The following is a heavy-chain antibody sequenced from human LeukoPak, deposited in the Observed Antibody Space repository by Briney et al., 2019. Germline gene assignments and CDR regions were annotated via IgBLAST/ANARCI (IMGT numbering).Heavy chain of an antibody. CDR3: ARVRYDSSGYPAFDI. J-gene: IGHJ3*02. CDR2: INPNSGGT. CDR1: GYTFTGYY. V-gene: IGHV1-2*04. D-gene: IGHD3-22*01. Sequence: ASVKVSCKASGYTFTGYYMHWVRQAPGQGLEWMGWINPNSGGTNYAQKFQGWVTMTRDTSISTAYMELSRLRSDDTAVYYCARVRYDSSGYPAFDIWGQGTMVTVSS.